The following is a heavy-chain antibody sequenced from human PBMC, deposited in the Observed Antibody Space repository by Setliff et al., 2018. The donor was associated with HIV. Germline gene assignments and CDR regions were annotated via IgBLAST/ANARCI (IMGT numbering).Heavy chain of an antibody. V-gene: IGHV4-34*01. CDR1: GGSFSGYY. Sequence: PSETLSLTCAVYGGSFSGYYWSWIRQPPGKGLEWIGEINHSGSTNYNPSLKSRVTISVDTSKNQFSLKLSSVTAADTAVYYCARANSWYLNAFDVWGQGTMVTVSS. J-gene: IGHJ3*01. D-gene: IGHD2-8*02. CDR2: INHSGST. CDR3: ARANSWYLNAFDV.